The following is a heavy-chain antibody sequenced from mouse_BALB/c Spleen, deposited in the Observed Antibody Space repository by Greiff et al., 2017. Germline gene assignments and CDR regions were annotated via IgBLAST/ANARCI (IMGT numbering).Heavy chain of an antibody. CDR2: INPYNDGT. D-gene: IGHD1-1*01. CDR1: GYTFTSYV. V-gene: IGHV1-14*01. Sequence: EVKLMESGPELVKPGASVKMSCKASGYTFTSYVMHWVKQKPGQGLEWIGYINPYNDGTKYNEKFKGKATLTSDKSSSTAYMELSSLTSEDSAVYYCARRSITTRGTWFAYWGQGTLVTVSA. J-gene: IGHJ3*01. CDR3: ARRSITTRGTWFAY.